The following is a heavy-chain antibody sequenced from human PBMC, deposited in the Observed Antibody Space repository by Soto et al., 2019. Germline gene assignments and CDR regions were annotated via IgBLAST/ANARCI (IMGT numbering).Heavy chain of an antibody. CDR2: IRSKANSYAT. J-gene: IGHJ4*02. D-gene: IGHD2-15*01. CDR1: GFTFSGSA. CDR3: TRFGYCSGGSCYHTGDYFDY. V-gene: IGHV3-73*01. Sequence: PGGSLRLSCAASGFTFSGSAMHWVRQASGKGLEWVGRIRSKANSYATAYAASVKGRFTISRDDSKNTAYLQMNSLKTEDTAVYYCTRFGYCSGGSCYHTGDYFDYWGQGTLVTVSS.